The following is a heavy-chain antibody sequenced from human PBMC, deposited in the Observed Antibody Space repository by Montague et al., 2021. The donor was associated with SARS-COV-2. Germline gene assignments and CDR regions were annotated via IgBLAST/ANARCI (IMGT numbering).Heavy chain of an antibody. CDR1: GYSISGGSY. V-gene: IGHV4-38-2*02. J-gene: IGHJ4*02. D-gene: IGHD2-21*01. CDR2: FYQSDR. CDR3: ATFAVVPFVYFDS. Sequence: SETLSPTCNVSGYSISGGSYWGWIRQPPGKGLQWIGSFYQSDRYYNPSLKSRVTISVDTSKNQFSLKLKSVTAPDTAIYYCATFAVVPFVYFDSWSQGTLVTVSS.